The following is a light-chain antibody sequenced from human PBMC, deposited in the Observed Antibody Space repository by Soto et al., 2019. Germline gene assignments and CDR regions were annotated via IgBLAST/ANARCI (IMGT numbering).Light chain of an antibody. J-gene: IGKJ1*01. CDR2: AAS. Sequence: IQMTQYPSSLSASVGDRVTITCRASQSISSYLNWYQQKPGKAPKLLIYAASSLQSGVPSRFSGSGSGTDFTLTISSLQPEDFATYYCQQSYSTLGTFGQGTKVDIK. CDR1: QSISSY. CDR3: QQSYSTLGT. V-gene: IGKV1-39*01.